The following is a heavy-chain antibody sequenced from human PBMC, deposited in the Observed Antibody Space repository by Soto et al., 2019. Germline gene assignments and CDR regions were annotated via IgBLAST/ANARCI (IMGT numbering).Heavy chain of an antibody. D-gene: IGHD2-15*01. CDR2: IIPIFGTA. J-gene: IGHJ6*02. Sequence: QVQLVQSGAGVKKPGSSVKVSCKASGGTFSSYAISWVRQAPGQGLEWMGGIIPIFGTANYAQKFQGRVTITADESTSTAYMELSSLRSEDTAVYYCARDRDIVVVVAATPSHYYYYGMDVWGQGTTVTVSS. CDR1: GGTFSSYA. CDR3: ARDRDIVVVVAATPSHYYYYGMDV. V-gene: IGHV1-69*01.